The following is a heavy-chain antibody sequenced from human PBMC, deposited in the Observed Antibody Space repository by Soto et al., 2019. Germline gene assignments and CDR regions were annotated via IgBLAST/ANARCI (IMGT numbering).Heavy chain of an antibody. J-gene: IGHJ6*02. CDR1: GYSFTRSW. D-gene: IGHD3-3*01. CDR3: AGGGGAIFGVVIIGGYYYGMDV. CDR2: IDPSDSYT. V-gene: IGHV5-10-1*01. Sequence: ESLTISSKGSGYSFTRSWISSVRQMPGKGLEWMGRIDPSDSYTNYSPSFQGHVTISADKSISTAYLQWSSLKASETAMYYCAGGGGAIFGVVIIGGYYYGMDVWGQGTTVTVSS.